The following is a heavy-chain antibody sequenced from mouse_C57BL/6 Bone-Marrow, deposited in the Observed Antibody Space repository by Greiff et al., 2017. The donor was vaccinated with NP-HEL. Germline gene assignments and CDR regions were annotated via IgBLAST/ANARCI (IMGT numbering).Heavy chain of an antibody. CDR1: GYTFTSYN. CDR2: IYPGNGDT. D-gene: IGHD1-1*01. Sequence: QVQLKQSGAELVRPGASVKMSCKASGYTFTSYNMHWVKQTPRQGLEWIGAIYPGNGDTSYNQKFKGKATLTVDKSSSTAYMQLSSLTSEDSAVYFCASNGLLSYYYGSSEDYYAMDYWGQGTSVTVSS. J-gene: IGHJ4*01. CDR3: ASNGLLSYYYGSSEDYYAMDY. V-gene: IGHV1-12*01.